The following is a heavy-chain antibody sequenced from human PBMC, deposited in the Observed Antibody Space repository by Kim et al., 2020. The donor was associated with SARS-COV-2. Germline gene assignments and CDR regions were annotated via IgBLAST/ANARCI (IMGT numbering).Heavy chain of an antibody. CDR1: GFTLSTYW. J-gene: IGHJ4*02. CDR2: IKQDWTEK. CDR3: ARETGTWYIHYFDY. Sequence: GGSLRLSCAASGFTLSTYWMSWVRQAPGKGLEWVASIKQDWTEKYYVDSVKGRFTISRDNAKNSLYLQMNSLRAEDTAMYYCARETGTWYIHYFDYWGQGNLVTVSS. D-gene: IGHD6-13*01. V-gene: IGHV3-7*01.